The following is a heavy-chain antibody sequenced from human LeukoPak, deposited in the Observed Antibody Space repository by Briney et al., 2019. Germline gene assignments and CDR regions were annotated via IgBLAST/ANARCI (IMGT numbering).Heavy chain of an antibody. CDR1: AYTLADLS. CDR3: ATVRDYHDAFDF. Sequence: ASVKVSCTVSAYTLADLSMHWVRQAPGKGLEWMGGFDPDDGDTIYAQRFQGRVTMTEDTTTDTAYMEMSSLRSEDTEVYYCATVRDYHDAFDFWGQGTLVTVSS. V-gene: IGHV1-24*01. D-gene: IGHD4-11*01. J-gene: IGHJ4*02. CDR2: FDPDDGDT.